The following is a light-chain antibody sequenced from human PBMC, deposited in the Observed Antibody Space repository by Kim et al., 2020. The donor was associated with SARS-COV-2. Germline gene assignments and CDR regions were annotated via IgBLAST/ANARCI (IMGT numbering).Light chain of an antibody. V-gene: IGKV3-20*01. CDR1: QSVRSSY. J-gene: IGKJ2*01. CDR2: GAS. Sequence: EIVLTQSPDTLSLSPGERATLSCRASQSVRSSYLAWYQQKPGQAPRLLIYGASSRATGIPDRFSGSGSGTDFTLTISRLEPEDFAVYYCQQYGSTPYTFGQGTKLEI. CDR3: QQYGSTPYT.